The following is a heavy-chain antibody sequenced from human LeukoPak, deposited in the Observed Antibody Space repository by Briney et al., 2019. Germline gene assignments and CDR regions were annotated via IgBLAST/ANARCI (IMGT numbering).Heavy chain of an antibody. CDR2: VIPIFGTA. J-gene: IGHJ4*02. CDR3: ARSNTVTESPLDY. V-gene: IGHV1-69*05. Sequence: ASVKVSCKASGGTFSSYAISWVRQAPGQGLEWMGGVIPIFGTANYAQKFQGRVTITTDESTSTAYMELSSLRSEDTAVYYCARSNTVTESPLDYWGQGTLVTVSS. D-gene: IGHD4-17*01. CDR1: GGTFSSYA.